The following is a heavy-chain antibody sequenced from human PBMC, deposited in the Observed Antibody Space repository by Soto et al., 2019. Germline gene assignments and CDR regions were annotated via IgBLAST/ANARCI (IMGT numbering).Heavy chain of an antibody. CDR2: INISNGNT. Sequence: ASVKVSCKASGYTFKSYQIYWVRQAPGQRLECMGWINISNGNTEYSQNFQGRVTMTRDTSASTAYMELSSLRSADTAVYYCARDKDLTLVTTLDYWGQGTPVPVSS. V-gene: IGHV1-3*04. D-gene: IGHD4-17*01. J-gene: IGHJ4*02. CDR1: GYTFKSYQ. CDR3: ARDKDLTLVTTLDY.